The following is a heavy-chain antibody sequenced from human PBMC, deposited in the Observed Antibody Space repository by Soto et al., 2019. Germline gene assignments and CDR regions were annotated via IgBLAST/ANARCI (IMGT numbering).Heavy chain of an antibody. J-gene: IGHJ3*02. CDR1: GFSVSDYS. CDR2: IRSGSSTI. V-gene: IGHV3-48*02. D-gene: IGHD3-22*01. Sequence: EVQLVESGGGLVQPGGSLRLSCEVSGFSVSDYSMNWVRQAPGQGLEWASYIRSGSSTIYYADSVKGRFTISRDNAKNSLYLQMNNLRDEDTAVYYCARDHPMSSHAFDIWGQGTMVTVSS. CDR3: ARDHPMSSHAFDI.